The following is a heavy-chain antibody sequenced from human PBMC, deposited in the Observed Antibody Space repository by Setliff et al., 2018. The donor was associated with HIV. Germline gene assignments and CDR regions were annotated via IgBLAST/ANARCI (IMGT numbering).Heavy chain of an antibody. D-gene: IGHD1-26*01. Sequence: PSETLSLTCTVSGGSISSYYWSWIRQPPGKGLEWIGYIYTTGSTNYNPSLKSRVTISVDTSKNQFSLKLSSVTAADTAVYYCARIVRWELVATSTFFYYYMDVWGKGTTVTV. CDR2: IYTTGST. J-gene: IGHJ6*03. CDR1: GGSISSYY. V-gene: IGHV4-4*08. CDR3: ARIVRWELVATSTFFYYYMDV.